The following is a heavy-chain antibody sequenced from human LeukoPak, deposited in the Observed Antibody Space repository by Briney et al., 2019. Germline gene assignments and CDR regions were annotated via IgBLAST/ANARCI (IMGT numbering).Heavy chain of an antibody. V-gene: IGHV4-59*12. J-gene: IGHJ4*02. CDR1: GGSISSYY. Sequence: PSETLSLTCTVSGGSISSYYWSWIRQPLGKGLEWIGYIYYSGSTNYNPSLKGRVTISIATSKNQFSLKLSSVTAADTAVYYCARDDTANVHWGQGTLVTVSS. CDR3: ARDDTANVH. CDR2: IYYSGST. D-gene: IGHD5-18*01.